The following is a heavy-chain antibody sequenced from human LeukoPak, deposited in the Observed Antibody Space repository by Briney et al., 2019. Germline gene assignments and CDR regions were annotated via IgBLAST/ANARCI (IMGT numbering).Heavy chain of an antibody. Sequence: SETLSLTCTVSGYSISSGYYWSWIRQPPGKGLEWIGYIYHSGSTYYNPSLKSRVTISVDRSKNQFSLKLSSVTAADTAVYYCARAIGLESNWFDPWGQGTLVTVSS. CDR1: GYSISSGYY. CDR3: ARAIGLESNWFDP. CDR2: IYHSGST. V-gene: IGHV4-38-2*02. J-gene: IGHJ5*02. D-gene: IGHD3/OR15-3a*01.